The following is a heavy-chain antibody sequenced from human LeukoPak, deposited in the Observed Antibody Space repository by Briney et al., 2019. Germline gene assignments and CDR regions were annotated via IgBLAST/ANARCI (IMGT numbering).Heavy chain of an antibody. V-gene: IGHV3-30*04. D-gene: IGHD2-2*01. J-gene: IGHJ4*02. Sequence: PGGSLRLSCAASGFTFSSYAMHWVRQAPGKGLEWVAVISYDGSNKYYADSVKGRFTISRDNSKNTLYLQMNSLRAEDTAVYYCARSTASRREFDYWGQGTLVTVSS. CDR3: ARSTASRREFDY. CDR2: ISYDGSNK. CDR1: GFTFSSYA.